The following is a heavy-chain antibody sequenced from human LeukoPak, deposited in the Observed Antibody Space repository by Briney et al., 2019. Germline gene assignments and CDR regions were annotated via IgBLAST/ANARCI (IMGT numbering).Heavy chain of an antibody. V-gene: IGHV1-8*01. D-gene: IGHD2-21*02. CDR2: INPNSKNT. J-gene: IGHJ3*02. Sequence: GASVKVSCKASGYTFTSYDINWVRQATGQGLEWMGWINPNSKNTGYAQKFQGRVTLTTDTSTSTAYMELSSLDSEDTAVYYCARAIPFRYLLGGDYYERSSHGFDIWGQGTMITVSS. CDR1: GYTFTSYD. CDR3: ARAIPFRYLLGGDYYERSSHGFDI.